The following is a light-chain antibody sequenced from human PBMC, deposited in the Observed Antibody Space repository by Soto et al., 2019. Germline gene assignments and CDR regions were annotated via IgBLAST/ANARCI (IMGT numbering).Light chain of an antibody. CDR2: GAS. CDR3: QQYDRSPRT. V-gene: IGKV3-20*01. CDR1: QSVTNNY. J-gene: IGKJ1*01. Sequence: EIVLTQSPGTLSLSPGERATLSCRASQSVTNNYLAWFQQKPGQAPRLLMYGASSRATGIPDRFSGSGSGTDFTLTISRLEPEDSAVYYCQQYDRSPRTFGQGTKVDIK.